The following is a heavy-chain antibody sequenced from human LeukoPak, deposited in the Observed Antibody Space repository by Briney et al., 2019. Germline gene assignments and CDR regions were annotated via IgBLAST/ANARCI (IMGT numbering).Heavy chain of an antibody. Sequence: PGGSLGLSCAASGFTFSSYSMNWVRQAPGKGLEWVSSISSSSSYIYYADSVKGRFTISRDNAKNSLYLQMNSLRAEDTAVYYCARGPPGPREPFDYWGQGTLVTVSS. J-gene: IGHJ4*02. CDR3: ARGPPGPREPFDY. V-gene: IGHV3-21*01. CDR1: GFTFSSYS. CDR2: ISSSSSYI. D-gene: IGHD1-14*01.